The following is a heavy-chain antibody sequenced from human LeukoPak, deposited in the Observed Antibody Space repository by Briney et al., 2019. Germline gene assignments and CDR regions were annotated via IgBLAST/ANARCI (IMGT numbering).Heavy chain of an antibody. CDR1: GYSFINSG. CDR2: ISVNGGYT. Sequence: ASVKVSCKVSGYSFINSGISWVRQAPGQGLELMGWISVNGGYTNFAQSHRDRVTLTTDTSTSTAYLELTDLRSDDTAVYYCAREGGIAAGWETDWGQGTLVTVSS. D-gene: IGHD6-13*01. V-gene: IGHV1-18*01. J-gene: IGHJ4*02. CDR3: AREGGIAAGWETD.